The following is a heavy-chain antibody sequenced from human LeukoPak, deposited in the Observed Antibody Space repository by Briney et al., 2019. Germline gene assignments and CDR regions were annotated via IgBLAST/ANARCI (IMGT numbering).Heavy chain of an antibody. CDR2: ISSDGGSR. V-gene: IGHV3-64*01. CDR1: GFIFSNYA. Sequence: PGGSLRLSCAASGFIFSNYAMHWVRQAPGKGLEYVSVISSDGGSRNYANSVKGRFTISRDNSKNTLYLQLGSLRGDDMAVYYCARASTGWYGPIDYWGQGTLVTVSS. J-gene: IGHJ4*02. CDR3: ARASTGWYGPIDY. D-gene: IGHD6-19*01.